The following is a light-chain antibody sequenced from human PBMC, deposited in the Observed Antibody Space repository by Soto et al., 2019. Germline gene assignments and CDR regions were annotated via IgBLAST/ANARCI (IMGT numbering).Light chain of an antibody. V-gene: IGKV3-15*01. CDR1: QSVSSSY. CDR3: RHYNNWPPET. Sequence: EIVLTQSPGTLSLSPGERATLSCRASQSVSSSYLAWYQQKPGQAPRLLIYGASTRATGIPARFSGSGSGTEFNLTISSLQSEDFAIYYCRHYNNWPPETFGQGTKVDIK. J-gene: IGKJ1*01. CDR2: GAS.